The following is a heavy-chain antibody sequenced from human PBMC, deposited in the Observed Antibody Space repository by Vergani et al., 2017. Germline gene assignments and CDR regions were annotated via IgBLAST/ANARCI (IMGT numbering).Heavy chain of an antibody. CDR3: ARGYCSGGSCYSHYYYMDV. Sequence: QVQLQQWGAGLLKPSETLSLTCAVYGGSFSGYYWSWIRQPPGKGLEWIGEINHSGSTNYNPSLKSRVTISVDTSKNQFSLKLSSVTAADTAVYYCARGYCSGGSCYSHYYYMDVWGKGTTVTVSS. V-gene: IGHV4-34*01. CDR2: INHSGST. D-gene: IGHD2-15*01. J-gene: IGHJ6*03. CDR1: GGSFSGYY.